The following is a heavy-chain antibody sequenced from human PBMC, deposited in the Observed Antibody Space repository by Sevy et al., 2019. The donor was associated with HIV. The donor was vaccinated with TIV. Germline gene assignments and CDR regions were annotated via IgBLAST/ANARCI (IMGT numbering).Heavy chain of an antibody. Sequence: GGSLRLSCAASGFTFSSYWMHWVRQAPGKGLVWVSRINSDGSSTSYADSGKGRFTISRDNAKNTLYLQMNSLRAEDTAVYYCARSYDFWSGYYGPDYWGQGTLVTVSS. CDR2: INSDGSST. CDR1: GFTFSSYW. V-gene: IGHV3-74*01. CDR3: ARSYDFWSGYYGPDY. D-gene: IGHD3-3*01. J-gene: IGHJ4*02.